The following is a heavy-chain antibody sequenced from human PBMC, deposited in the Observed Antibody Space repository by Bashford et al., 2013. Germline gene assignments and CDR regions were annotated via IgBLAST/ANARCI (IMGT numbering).Heavy chain of an antibody. D-gene: IGHD5-12*01. CDR1: GGTFSSYA. J-gene: IGHJ4*02. CDR2: INAGNGNT. Sequence: ASVKVSCKASGGTFSSYAMHWVRQAPGQRLEWMGWINAGNGNTKYSQKFQGRVTITRDTSASTAYMELSSLRSEDTAVYYCARLEDIEDYFDYWGQGTLVTVSS. CDR3: ARLEDIEDYFDY. V-gene: IGHV1-3*01.